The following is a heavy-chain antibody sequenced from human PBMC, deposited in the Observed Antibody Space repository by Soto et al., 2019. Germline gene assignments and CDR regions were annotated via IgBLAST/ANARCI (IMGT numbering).Heavy chain of an antibody. V-gene: IGHV1-8*01. CDR1: GYTFTDYD. D-gene: IGHD2-2*01. Sequence: QVQLVQSGAEVRRPGTSVMVSCKTSGYTFTDYDINWVRQATGQGLEWMGWMNPNSGNTGYAQKFQGRVSMTRNTATSTAYMELSSLRSDDTAIYYSARDSSTTNPVWGQGTMVTVSS. J-gene: IGHJ3*01. CDR2: MNPNSGNT. CDR3: ARDSSTTNPV.